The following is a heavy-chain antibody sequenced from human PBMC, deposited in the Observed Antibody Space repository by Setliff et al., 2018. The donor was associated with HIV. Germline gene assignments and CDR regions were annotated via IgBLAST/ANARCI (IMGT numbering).Heavy chain of an antibody. D-gene: IGHD2-15*01. CDR2: ISYSGST. V-gene: IGHV4-39*01. Sequence: SETLSLTCTVSGGSISSYYWGWIRQPPGKGLEWIGSISYSGSTYDNPSLKSRVTISVDTSKNQFSLKLSSVTAADTAVYYCARQSCGSGGSCYPWFDPWGQGTLVTVSS. CDR1: GGSISSYY. CDR3: ARQSCGSGGSCYPWFDP. J-gene: IGHJ5*02.